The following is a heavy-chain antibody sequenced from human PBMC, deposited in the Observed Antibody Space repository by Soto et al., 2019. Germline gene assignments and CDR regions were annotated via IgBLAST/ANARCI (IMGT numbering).Heavy chain of an antibody. Sequence: QVELVQSGAEVKKPGSSVKVSCDALGGAFSTFTINWVRQAPGQGFEWMGRISPILGVVNYARKFQGRVTITADTATSTCYLEMTSLRFEYTAVYFCSRDTRGNFNYNDSPDNWGQGTLVTVSS. V-gene: IGHV1-69*08. D-gene: IGHD3-10*01. J-gene: IGHJ4*02. CDR3: SRDTRGNFNYNDSPDN. CDR1: GGAFSTFT. CDR2: ISPILGVV.